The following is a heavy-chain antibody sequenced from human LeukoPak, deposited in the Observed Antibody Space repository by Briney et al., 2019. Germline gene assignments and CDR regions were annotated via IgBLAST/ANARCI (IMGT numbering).Heavy chain of an antibody. Sequence: GGSLRLSCAASGFTFSNYDMSWVRQAPGKGLEWVSSISDSGGSTYYADSVKGRFTISRDNSKNTLYLQMNSLRAEDTAVYFCARDYLYAFDYWGQGTLVTVSS. CDR1: GFTFSNYD. V-gene: IGHV3-23*01. CDR3: ARDYLYAFDY. D-gene: IGHD2-2*01. J-gene: IGHJ4*02. CDR2: ISDSGGST.